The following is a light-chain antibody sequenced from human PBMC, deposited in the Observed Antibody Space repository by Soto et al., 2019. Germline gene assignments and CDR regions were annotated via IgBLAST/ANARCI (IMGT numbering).Light chain of an antibody. Sequence: QSALTQPASVSGSPGQSITISCTGTSDVIGRYNSVTWYQQYPGKAPKVTIYDVSYRPSGVSDRFSGSKTGNTASLTISGLQPDDEASYYCSSYTTSLTIVFGGGTKLTVL. J-gene: IGLJ2*01. CDR3: SSYTTSLTIV. V-gene: IGLV2-14*01. CDR2: DVS. CDR1: SDVIGRYNS.